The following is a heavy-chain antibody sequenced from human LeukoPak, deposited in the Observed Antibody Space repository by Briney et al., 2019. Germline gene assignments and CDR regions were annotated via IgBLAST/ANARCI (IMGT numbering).Heavy chain of an antibody. CDR2: IYYSGST. V-gene: IGHV4-59*01. CDR1: GGSISSYY. CDR3: ARGTLWAGTTPHPTGKIDY. D-gene: IGHD6-19*01. Sequence: SETLSLTCTVSGGSISSYYWSWIRQPPGKGLEWIGYIYYSGSTNYNPSLKSRVTISVDTSKNQFSLKLSSVTAADTAVYYCARGTLWAGTTPHPTGKIDYWGQGTLVTVSS. J-gene: IGHJ4*02.